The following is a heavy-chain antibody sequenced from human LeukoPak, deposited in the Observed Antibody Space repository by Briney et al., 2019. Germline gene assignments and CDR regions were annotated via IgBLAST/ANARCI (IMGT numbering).Heavy chain of an antibody. CDR1: GGSISGYC. J-gene: IGHJ4*02. D-gene: IGHD5-12*01. V-gene: IGHV4-4*07. CDR3: ARGLRTDSGYDDGEDH. Sequence: SETLSLTCTVSGGSISGYCWTWIRQPAGKGLEWIGRIYNIGSPNYNPALKSRVTFSVDTSKNQFSLKLSSVTAADSAVYYCARGLRTDSGYDDGEDHWGQGTLVTVSS. CDR2: IYNIGSP.